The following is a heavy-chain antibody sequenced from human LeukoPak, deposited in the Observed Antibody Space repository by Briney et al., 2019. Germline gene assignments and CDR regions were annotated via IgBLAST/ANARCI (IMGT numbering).Heavy chain of an antibody. CDR1: GGTFSSYA. J-gene: IGHJ6*03. CDR2: ISAYNGNT. CDR3: ARGTQYYYYYYMDV. V-gene: IGHV1-18*01. Sequence: ASVKVSCKASGGTFSSYAISWVRQAPGQGLEWMGWISAYNGNTNYAQKLQGRVTMTTDTSTSTAYMELRSLRSDDTAVYYCARGTQYYYYYYMDVWGKGTTVTVSS.